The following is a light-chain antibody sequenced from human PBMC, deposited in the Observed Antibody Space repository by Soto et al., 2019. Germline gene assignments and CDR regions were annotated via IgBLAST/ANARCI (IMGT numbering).Light chain of an antibody. V-gene: IGKV1-17*03. CDR2: AAS. CDR1: QGISKY. Sequence: DIQMTQSPSAMSASVGDRVTITCRASQGISKYLAWFQQRPGKVPRRLVYAASSLQSGVPSRFSGSGSGTEFPSSISSLQPEYFGTYDCLQHTSFPWTFGQGTKVEI. CDR3: LQHTSFPWT. J-gene: IGKJ1*01.